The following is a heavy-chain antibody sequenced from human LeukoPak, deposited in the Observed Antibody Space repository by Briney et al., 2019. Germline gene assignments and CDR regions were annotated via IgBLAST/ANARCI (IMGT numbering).Heavy chain of an antibody. CDR1: GFTFDDYA. V-gene: IGHV3-9*01. Sequence: PGGSLRLSCAASGFTFDDYAMHWVRQAPGKGLEWVSGISWNSGSIGYADSVKGRFTISRDNAKNSLYLQMNSLRAEDTALDYCAKDFVTTVTTPYFDYWGQGTLVTVSS. D-gene: IGHD4-17*01. CDR3: AKDFVTTVTTPYFDY. CDR2: ISWNSGSI. J-gene: IGHJ4*02.